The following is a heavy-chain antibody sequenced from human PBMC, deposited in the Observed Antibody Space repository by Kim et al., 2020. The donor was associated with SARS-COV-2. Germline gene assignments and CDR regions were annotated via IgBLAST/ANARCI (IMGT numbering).Heavy chain of an antibody. V-gene: IGHV1-18*04. CDR1: GYTFTSYG. D-gene: IGHD3-10*01. CDR2: ISAYNGNT. CDR3: ARVFPRSPNLYGSFGDY. J-gene: IGHJ4*02. Sequence: ASVKVSCKASGYTFTSYGISWVRQAPGQGLEWMGWISAYNGNTNYAQKLQGRVTMTTDTSTSTAYMELRSLRSDDTAVYYCARVFPRSPNLYGSFGDYWGQGTLVTVSS.